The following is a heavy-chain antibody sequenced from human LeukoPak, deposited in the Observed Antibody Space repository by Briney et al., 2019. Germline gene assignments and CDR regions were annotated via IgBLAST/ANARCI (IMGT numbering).Heavy chain of an antibody. CDR2: IDPSDSYT. CDR1: GYRFTSYW. D-gene: IGHD2-15*01. Sequence: ESLNISCKCSGYRFTSYWISWVRQMPWKGLEWMGRIDPSDSYTNYSTAFQGHFHISADKTISTAYLQWSSLKASDTAMYYCARSTRSWYSYLFDYWGQGTLVTVSS. CDR3: ARSTRSWYSYLFDY. V-gene: IGHV5-10-1*01. J-gene: IGHJ4*02.